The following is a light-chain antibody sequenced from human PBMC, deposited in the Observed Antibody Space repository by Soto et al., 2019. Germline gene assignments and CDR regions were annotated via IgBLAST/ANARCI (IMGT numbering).Light chain of an antibody. CDR1: QAISND. CDR3: LQDYTYPCT. CDR2: GAS. Sequence: AIQMTQSPSSLSASLGERVTITCRASQAISNDLGWYQQKPGQAPNLLIFGASNLQTGVPVRFSASGSGTNFTLTISNLQPEDFSSYYCLQDYTYPCTFGQGTKVDI. J-gene: IGKJ1*01. V-gene: IGKV1-6*01.